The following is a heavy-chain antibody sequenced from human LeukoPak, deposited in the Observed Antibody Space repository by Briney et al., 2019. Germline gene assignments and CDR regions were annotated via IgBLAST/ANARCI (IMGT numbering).Heavy chain of an antibody. CDR3: ARDGGGSNYFDY. CDR1: GGTFSSYA. J-gene: IGHJ4*02. Sequence: SVKVSCKASGGTFSSYAISWVRQAPGQGLEWMGRIIPIFGTANYAQKFQGRVTITTDESTSTAYMELSSLRSEDTGEYYCARDGGGSNYFDYWGRGSLVTVSS. V-gene: IGHV1-69*05. CDR2: IIPIFGTA. D-gene: IGHD5-24*01.